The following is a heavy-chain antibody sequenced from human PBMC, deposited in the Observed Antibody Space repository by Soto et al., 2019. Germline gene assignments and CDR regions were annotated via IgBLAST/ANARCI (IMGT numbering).Heavy chain of an antibody. J-gene: IGHJ4*02. V-gene: IGHV3-23*01. Sequence: GGSLRLSCAASGFTFSSYAMSWVRQAPGKGLEWVSAISGSGGSTYYADSVKGRFTISRDNSKNTLYLQMNSLRAEDTAVYYCAKEYYDFWSGYPSPVYFDYWGQGTQVTVSS. CDR1: GFTFSSYA. CDR2: ISGSGGST. D-gene: IGHD3-3*01. CDR3: AKEYYDFWSGYPSPVYFDY.